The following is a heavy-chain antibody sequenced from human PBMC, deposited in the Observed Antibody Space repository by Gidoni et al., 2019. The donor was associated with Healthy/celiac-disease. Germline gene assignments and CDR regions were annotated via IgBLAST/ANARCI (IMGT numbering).Heavy chain of an antibody. D-gene: IGHD3-3*01. CDR1: GGSISSSSYY. V-gene: IGHV4-39*07. CDR2: IYYSGST. J-gene: IGHJ4*02. CDR3: ARDRGGDFWSGYSLHYFDY. Sequence: QLQLQESGPGLVKPSETLSLTCTVSGGSISSSSYYWGWIRHPPGKGLEWIGSIYYSGSTYYNPSLKSRVTISVDTSKNQFPLKLSSVTAADTAVYYCARDRGGDFWSGYSLHYFDYWGQGTLVTVSS.